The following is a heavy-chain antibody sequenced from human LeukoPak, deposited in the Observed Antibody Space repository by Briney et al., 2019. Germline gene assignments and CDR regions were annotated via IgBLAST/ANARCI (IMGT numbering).Heavy chain of an antibody. Sequence: GGSLRLSCAASGFTFSSYSMNWVRQAPGRGLEWVSSISGSSSYMYYADSVKGRFTISRHNAKNSSYLQMNSLRAEDTAVYYCARDLEEYCSGGSCSLFEYWGQGTLVTVSS. J-gene: IGHJ4*02. CDR2: ISGSSSYM. CDR3: ARDLEEYCSGGSCSLFEY. V-gene: IGHV3-21*01. CDR1: GFTFSSYS. D-gene: IGHD2-15*01.